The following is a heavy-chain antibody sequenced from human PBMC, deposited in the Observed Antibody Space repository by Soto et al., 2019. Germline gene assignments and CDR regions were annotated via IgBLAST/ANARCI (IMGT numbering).Heavy chain of an antibody. CDR1: GFTFSNYA. CDR3: AKVFYYYDSSGYYYFDY. J-gene: IGHJ4*02. Sequence: SGGSLRLSCAASGFTFSNYAVSWVRQAPGKGPEWISSISGSGSTIYYADSVKGRFTISRDNSKNTLYLQMSSLRAEDTAVYYCAKVFYYYDSSGYYYFDYWGQGTLVTVSS. V-gene: IGHV3-23*01. CDR2: ISGSGSTI. D-gene: IGHD3-22*01.